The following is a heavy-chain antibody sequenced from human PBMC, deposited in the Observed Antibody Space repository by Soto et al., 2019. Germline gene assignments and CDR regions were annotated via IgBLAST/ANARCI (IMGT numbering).Heavy chain of an antibody. J-gene: IGHJ4*01. CDR3: AKRLEISTSYFFDS. CDR2: IKSKTDGGTT. V-gene: IGHV3-15*07. Sequence: PGGSLRLSCAASGFTFSNAWMNWVRQAPGKGLEWVGRIKSKTDGGTTDYAAPVKGRFTISRDDSKNTLYLQMDSLRAEDTAIYYCAKRLEISTSYFFDSWGHGTLVTVSS. CDR1: GFTFSNAW. D-gene: IGHD1-1*01.